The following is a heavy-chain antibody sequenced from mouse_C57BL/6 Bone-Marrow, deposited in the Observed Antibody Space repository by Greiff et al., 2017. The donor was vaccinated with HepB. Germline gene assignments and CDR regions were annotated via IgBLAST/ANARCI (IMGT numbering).Heavy chain of an antibody. CDR2: IYPGDGDT. V-gene: IGHV1-80*01. J-gene: IGHJ4*01. Sequence: QVQLKESGAELVKPGASVKISCKASGYAFSSYWMNWVKQRPGKGLEWIGQIYPGDGDTNYNGKFKGKATLTADKSSSTAYMQLSSLTSEDSAVYFCARSGRSYFDYWGQGTSVTVSS. D-gene: IGHD2-10*01. CDR1: GYAFSSYW. CDR3: ARSGRSYFDY.